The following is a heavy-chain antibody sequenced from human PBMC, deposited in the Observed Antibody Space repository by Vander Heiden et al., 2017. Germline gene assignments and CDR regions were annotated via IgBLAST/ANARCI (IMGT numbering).Heavy chain of an antibody. CDR1: GVTFTNSW. CDR3: TTGGRYSAFDI. Sequence: VQLVASGGGLVKPGGSTRLSCAVSGVTFTNSWMNWVRQAPGKGLEWVGRIKSKAEGGATDYAAPVKGRFTISRDYSENTVYLQMNSLKSEDTAVYYCTTGGRYSAFDIWGQGTMVTVSS. CDR2: IKSKAEGGAT. V-gene: IGHV3-15*07. D-gene: IGHD1-26*01. J-gene: IGHJ3*02.